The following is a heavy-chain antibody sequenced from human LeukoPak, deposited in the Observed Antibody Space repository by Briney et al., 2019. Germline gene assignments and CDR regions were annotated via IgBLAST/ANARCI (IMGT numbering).Heavy chain of an antibody. V-gene: IGHV3-48*01. D-gene: IGHD3-3*01. J-gene: IGHJ4*02. CDR2: ISSSSSTI. CDR1: GFTFSSYS. CDR3: ARGRSYDFWSGHFDY. Sequence: GGSLRLSCAASGFTFSSYSMNWVRQAPGKGLEWVSYISSSSSTIYYADSVKGRFTISRDNAKNSLYLQMNSLRAEDTAVYYCARGRSYDFWSGHFDYWGQGTLVTVSS.